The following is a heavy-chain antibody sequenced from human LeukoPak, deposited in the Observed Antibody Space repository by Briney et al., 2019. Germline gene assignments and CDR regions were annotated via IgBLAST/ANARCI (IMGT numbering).Heavy chain of an antibody. CDR3: ARASIVGATHFDY. J-gene: IGHJ4*02. Sequence: ASVKVSCKASGYTFTSYNIHWVRQAPRQGLEWMGTINPSGGSTNYAQKFQGRVTMTRDTSTSTVYMELSSLRSEDTAVYYCARASIVGATHFDYWGQGTLVTVSS. CDR2: INPSGGST. V-gene: IGHV1-46*01. D-gene: IGHD1-26*01. CDR1: GYTFTSYN.